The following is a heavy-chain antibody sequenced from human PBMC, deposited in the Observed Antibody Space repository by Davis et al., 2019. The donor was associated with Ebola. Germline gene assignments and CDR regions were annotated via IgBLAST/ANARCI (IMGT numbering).Heavy chain of an antibody. V-gene: IGHV4-59*01. D-gene: IGHD1-26*01. CDR1: ADSINGYY. Sequence: SETLSLTCTASADSINGYYWRWTRQSPGHGLDWIGYIHHTGSTNYKPTLRRRVTMSLDTSKWQFSLRLTSLTPADTAVYYCARGAGGAYSSFYFDSWGQGNLVTVS. CDR2: IHHTGST. CDR3: ARGAGGAYSSFYFDS. J-gene: IGHJ4*02.